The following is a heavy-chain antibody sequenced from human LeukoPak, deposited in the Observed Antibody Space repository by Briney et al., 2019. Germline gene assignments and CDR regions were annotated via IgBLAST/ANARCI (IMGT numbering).Heavy chain of an antibody. J-gene: IGHJ4*02. Sequence: GGSLRLSCAVSGLTFSSSWMDWVRQAPGKGLEWVANIKQDGSEIYYVDSVKGRFTISRDNAKNSLYLQMNSLRAEDTAVYYCARDKVVGATIFDYWGQGTLVTVSS. CDR3: ARDKVVGATIFDY. V-gene: IGHV3-7*03. D-gene: IGHD1-26*01. CDR2: IKQDGSEI. CDR1: GLTFSSSW.